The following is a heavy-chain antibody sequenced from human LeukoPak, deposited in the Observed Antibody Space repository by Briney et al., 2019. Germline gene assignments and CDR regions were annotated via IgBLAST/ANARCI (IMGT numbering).Heavy chain of an antibody. CDR2: IYTSGST. Sequence: PSQTLSLTCTVSGGSISSGSYYWSWIRQPAGKGLEWIGRIYTSGSTNYNPSLKSRVTMSVDTSKNQFSLKLNSVTAADTAVYYCARGMGGQLGRYYYYYMDVWGKGTTVTVSS. J-gene: IGHJ6*03. CDR1: GGSISSGSYY. CDR3: ARGMGGQLGRYYYYYMDV. D-gene: IGHD6-6*01. V-gene: IGHV4-61*02.